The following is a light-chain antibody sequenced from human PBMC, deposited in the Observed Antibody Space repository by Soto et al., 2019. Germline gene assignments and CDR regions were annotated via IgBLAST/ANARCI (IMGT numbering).Light chain of an antibody. V-gene: IGKV1-5*01. J-gene: IGKJ1*01. CDR3: QHYGGLWT. Sequence: DIQMTQSPSTLSASVGDRVTITCRASQSITNRVAWYQQTPGKAPKVLIYDASSMESGVPSRFSGSGYGTEFIFPISRLQPDDFATYWCQHYGGLWTFGQGTKVEIK. CDR1: QSITNR. CDR2: DAS.